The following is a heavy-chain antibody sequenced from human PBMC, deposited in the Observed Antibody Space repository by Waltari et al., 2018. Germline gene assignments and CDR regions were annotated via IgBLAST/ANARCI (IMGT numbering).Heavy chain of an antibody. Sequence: QLQLQESGPGLVKPSETLSLTSTVSGGSISSSSYYWGWIRQPPGKGLEWIGRIYDSGSTYYDPSLKSRVTISVDTSKNQFSLKLSSVTAADAAVYYCASGRRDGYNFFDYWGQGTLVTVSS. CDR1: GGSISSSSYY. D-gene: IGHD5-12*01. J-gene: IGHJ4*02. V-gene: IGHV4-39*07. CDR3: ASGRRDGYNFFDY. CDR2: IYDSGST.